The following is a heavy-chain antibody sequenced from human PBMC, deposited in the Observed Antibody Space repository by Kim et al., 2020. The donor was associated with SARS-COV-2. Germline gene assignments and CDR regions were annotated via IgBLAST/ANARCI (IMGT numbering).Heavy chain of an antibody. V-gene: IGHV4-30-2*01. J-gene: IGHJ3*02. D-gene: IGHD3-10*01. CDR3: ASGGGSGSYYSAGIQEAFDI. Sequence: SETLSLTCAVSGGSISSGGYSWSWLRQPPGKGLEWIGYIYHSGSTYSNPSLKSRVTISVDRSKNQFSLKLSSVTAAATAVYYCASGGGSGSYYSAGIQEAFDIWGQGTMVTVSS. CDR2: IYHSGST. CDR1: GGSISSGGYS.